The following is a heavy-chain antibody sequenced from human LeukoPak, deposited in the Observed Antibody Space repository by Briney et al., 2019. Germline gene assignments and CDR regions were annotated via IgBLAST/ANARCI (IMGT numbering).Heavy chain of an antibody. D-gene: IGHD3-22*01. J-gene: IGHJ4*02. CDR2: MNPNSGNT. V-gene: IGHV1-8*01. Sequence: ASVKASCKASGYTFTSYDINWVRQATGQALEWMGWMNPNSGNTGYAQKFQGRVTMTRNTSINTAYMEVSSLRSEDTAVYYCARRVASSGTPLGYWGQGTLVTVSS. CDR1: GYTFTSYD. CDR3: ARRVASSGTPLGY.